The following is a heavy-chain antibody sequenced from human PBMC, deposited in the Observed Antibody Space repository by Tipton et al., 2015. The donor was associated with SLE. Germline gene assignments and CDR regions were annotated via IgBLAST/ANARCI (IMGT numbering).Heavy chain of an antibody. V-gene: IGHV3-23*01. D-gene: IGHD3-3*01. CDR3: AKDRGHSITIFGVVMDYYYYGMGV. Sequence: SLRLSCAASGFTFSSYAMSWVRQAPGKGLEWVSAISGSGGSTYYADSVKGRFTISRDNSKNTLYLQMNSLRAEDTAVYYCAKDRGHSITIFGVVMDYYYYGMGVWGQGTTVTVSS. J-gene: IGHJ6*02. CDR1: GFTFSSYA. CDR2: ISGSGGST.